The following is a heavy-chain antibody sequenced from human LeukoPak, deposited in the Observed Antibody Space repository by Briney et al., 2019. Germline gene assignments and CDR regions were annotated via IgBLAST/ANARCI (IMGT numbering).Heavy chain of an antibody. J-gene: IGHJ4*02. CDR1: GDSVSSNSAA. V-gene: IGHV6-1*01. D-gene: IGHD3-10*01. Sequence: SQTLSLTCAISGDSVSSNSAAWFWIRQSPSRGLEWLGRTYYRSKWYTEYAVSVKSRITINPDTSKNQFSLQLSSVNPEDTAVYYCARLGSGSNYWGQGTLVTVSS. CDR2: TYYRSKWYT. CDR3: ARLGSGSNY.